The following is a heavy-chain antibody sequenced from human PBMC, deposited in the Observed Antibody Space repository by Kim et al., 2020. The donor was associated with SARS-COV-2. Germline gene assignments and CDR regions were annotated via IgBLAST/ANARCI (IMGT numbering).Heavy chain of an antibody. J-gene: IGHJ4*02. V-gene: IGHV3-53*01. CDR3: ARANLDHYYDSSGYDH. CDR1: GFTVSSNY. CDR2: IYSGGST. Sequence: GGSLRLSCAASGFTVSSNYMSWVRQAPGKGLEWVSVIYSGGSTYYADSVKGRFTISRDNSKNTLYLQMNSLRAEDTAVYYCARANLDHYYDSSGYDHWGQGTLVTVSS. D-gene: IGHD3-22*01.